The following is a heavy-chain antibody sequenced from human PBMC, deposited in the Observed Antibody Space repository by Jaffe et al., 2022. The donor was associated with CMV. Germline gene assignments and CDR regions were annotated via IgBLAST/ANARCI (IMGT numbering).Heavy chain of an antibody. CDR2: IYYSGST. CDR3: ARGDGYSSSWYHDY. J-gene: IGHJ4*02. Sequence: QVQLQESGPGLVKPSETLSLTCTVSGGSISSYYWSWIRQPPGKGLEWIGYIYYSGSTNYNPSLKSRVTISVDTSKNQFSLKLSSVTAADTAVYYCARGDGYSSSWYHDYWGQGTLVTVSS. V-gene: IGHV4-59*08. CDR1: GGSISSYY. D-gene: IGHD6-13*01.